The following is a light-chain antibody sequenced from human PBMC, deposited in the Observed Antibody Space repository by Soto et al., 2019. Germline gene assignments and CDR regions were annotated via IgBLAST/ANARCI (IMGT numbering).Light chain of an antibody. V-gene: IGKV3-15*01. CDR3: QQYNDWPRT. J-gene: IGKJ1*01. CDR2: GAS. Sequence: ILMTQSPDTLSVSLGQRVTLSCRASQSVDNYLAWYQQRPGQSPRLLIYGASTRATGVPARFSGGGSGTDFTLTISSLQSKDLAVYYCQQYNDWPRTFGSGTKVELK. CDR1: QSVDNY.